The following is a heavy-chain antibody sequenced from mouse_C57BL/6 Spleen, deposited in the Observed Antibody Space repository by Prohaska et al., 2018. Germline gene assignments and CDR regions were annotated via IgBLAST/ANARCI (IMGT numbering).Heavy chain of an antibody. D-gene: IGHD2-10*01. Sequence: HGKSLEWIGYINPNNGGTSYNQKFKGKATLTVNKSSSTAYMELRSLTSEDSAVYYCARGTYYGNSYYYAMDYWGQGTSVTVSS. J-gene: IGHJ4*01. CDR2: INPNNGGT. V-gene: IGHV1-22*01. CDR3: ARGTYYGNSYYYAMDY.